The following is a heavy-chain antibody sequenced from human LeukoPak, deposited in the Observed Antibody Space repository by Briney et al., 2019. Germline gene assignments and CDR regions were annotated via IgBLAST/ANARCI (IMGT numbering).Heavy chain of an antibody. CDR1: GFTFSSYA. Sequence: GGSLRLSCAASGFTFSSYAMHWVRQAPGKGLEYVSAISRNGGSTYYASSVKGRFTISRDNSKNTLYRQMCGLRAEDMAVYYCARVGYTSYYYHGMDVWGQGPTVPVPS. J-gene: IGHJ6*02. V-gene: IGHV3-64*01. CDR2: ISRNGGST. CDR3: ARVGYTSYYYHGMDV. D-gene: IGHD6-13*01.